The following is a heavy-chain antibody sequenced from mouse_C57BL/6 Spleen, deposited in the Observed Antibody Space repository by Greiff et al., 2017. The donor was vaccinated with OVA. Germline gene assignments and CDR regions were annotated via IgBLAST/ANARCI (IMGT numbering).Heavy chain of an antibody. V-gene: IGHV1-69*01. Sequence: VQLQQPGAELVMPGASVKLSCKASGYTFTSYWMHWVKQRPGQGLEWIGEIDPSDSYTNYNQKFKGKTTLTVDKSSSTAYMQLSSLTSEDSAVYDCARYHVADYAMDGWGKGTSVTVAS. CDR1: GYTFTSYW. CDR2: IDPSDSYT. D-gene: IGHD1-1*01. J-gene: IGHJ4*01. CDR3: ARYHVADYAMDG.